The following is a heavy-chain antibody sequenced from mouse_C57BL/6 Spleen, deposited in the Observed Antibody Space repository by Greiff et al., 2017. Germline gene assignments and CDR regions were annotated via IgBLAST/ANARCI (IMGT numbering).Heavy chain of an antibody. CDR2: IYPRDGST. CDR3: ARGGWLPTSFAY. CDR1: GYTFTDYT. Sequence: QVQLKESDAELVKPGASVKISCKVSGYTFTDYTIHWMKQRPEQGLEWIGCIYPRDGSTKYNEKFKGKATLTADKSSSTAYMQLNSLTSEDSAVYFCARGGWLPTSFAYWGQGTLVTVSA. D-gene: IGHD2-3*01. J-gene: IGHJ3*01. V-gene: IGHV1-78*01.